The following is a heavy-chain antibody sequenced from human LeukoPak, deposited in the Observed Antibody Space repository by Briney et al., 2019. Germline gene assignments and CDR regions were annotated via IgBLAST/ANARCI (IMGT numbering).Heavy chain of an antibody. Sequence: SETLSLTCTVSGASISSYYWSWIRQPAGKGLEWIGHMYISGDTNYNPSLKSRVTISLDTPKNQFSLKLSSVTAADTAVYYCAGHHPRNTVDFWGQGTLVTVSS. CDR1: GASISSYY. V-gene: IGHV4-59*08. D-gene: IGHD2-8*02. CDR2: MYISGDT. J-gene: IGHJ4*02. CDR3: AGHHPRNTVDF.